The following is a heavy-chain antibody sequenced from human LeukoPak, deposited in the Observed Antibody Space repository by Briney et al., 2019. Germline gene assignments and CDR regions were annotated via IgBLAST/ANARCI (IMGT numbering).Heavy chain of an antibody. J-gene: IGHJ4*02. CDR3: ARDRGGYSSGCLDY. CDR2: IYYSGST. V-gene: IGHV4-59*01. D-gene: IGHD6-19*01. Sequence: PSETLSLTCTISGDSISSYYWSWIRQSPGKGLEWIGYIYYSGSTNYNPSLKSRVTISVDTSKNQFSLEVNSVTAADTAVYYCARDRGGYSSGCLDYWGQGALVTVSS. CDR1: GDSISSYY.